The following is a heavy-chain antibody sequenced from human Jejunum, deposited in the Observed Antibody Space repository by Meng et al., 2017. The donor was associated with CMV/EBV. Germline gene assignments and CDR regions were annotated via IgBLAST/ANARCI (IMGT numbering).Heavy chain of an antibody. V-gene: IGHV3-7*01. J-gene: IGHJ4*02. Sequence: SGFPLSNYWMNWVRQSPGRGLEWVANLNQDGSGEYYVDSVKGRFTISRDNAKDSLYLQMNSLRVEDTAVYYCARGTTGTPGTDYWGQGTLVTVSS. CDR1: GFPLSNYW. D-gene: IGHD6-13*01. CDR2: LNQDGSGE. CDR3: ARGTTGTPGTDY.